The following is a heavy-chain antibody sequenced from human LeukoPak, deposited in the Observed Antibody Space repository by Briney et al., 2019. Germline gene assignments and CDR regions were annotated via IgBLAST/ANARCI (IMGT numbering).Heavy chain of an antibody. CDR3: AGGGATSFDY. CDR1: GFNVSYYS. Sequence: GGSLRLSCAASGFNVSYYSMNWVRQAPGKGLEWVSYISFGNSTLYYADSVRGRFTISRDNAKNSLSLQMNSLRAEDTAVYYCAGGGATSFDYWGQGILVTVSS. J-gene: IGHJ4*02. CDR2: ISFGNSTL. V-gene: IGHV3-48*04. D-gene: IGHD5-12*01.